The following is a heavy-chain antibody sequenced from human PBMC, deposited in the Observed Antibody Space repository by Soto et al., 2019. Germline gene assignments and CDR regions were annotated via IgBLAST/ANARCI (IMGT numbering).Heavy chain of an antibody. CDR1: GFIFSTFA. V-gene: IGHV3-30-3*01. D-gene: IGHD1-1*01. CDR2: ISHDGADK. CDR3: AATGRYDYYPLDS. Sequence: QVQLVESGGGVVQPGRSLRLSCVGSGFIFSTFAMHWVRQTPGKGLEWVAVISHDGADKYYADSVKGRFTISRENSKNTLYMLMDGLRTEDAAVYYCAATGRYDYYPLDSWGQGTTVTVSS. J-gene: IGHJ6*02.